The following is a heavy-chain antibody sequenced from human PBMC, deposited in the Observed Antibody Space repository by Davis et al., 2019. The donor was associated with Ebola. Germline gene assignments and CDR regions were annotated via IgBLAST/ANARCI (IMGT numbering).Heavy chain of an antibody. V-gene: IGHV3-30*03. CDR3: ARDKGGGYCSSTSCYNVMDV. CDR2: ISYDGSNK. J-gene: IGHJ6*02. D-gene: IGHD2-2*02. Sequence: GGSLRLSCAASGFTFSSYGMHWVRQAQGKGLEWVAVISYDGSNKYYADSVKGRFTISRDNAKNSLYLQMNSLRAEDTAVYYCARDKGGGYCSSTSCYNVMDVWGQGTTVTVSS. CDR1: GFTFSSYG.